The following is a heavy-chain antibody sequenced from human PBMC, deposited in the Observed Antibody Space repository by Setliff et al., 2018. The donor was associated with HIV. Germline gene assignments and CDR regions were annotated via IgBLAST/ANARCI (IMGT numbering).Heavy chain of an antibody. CDR2: INPSGGSS. D-gene: IGHD3-3*01. CDR1: GYTFTSYY. J-gene: IGHJ6*02. CDR3: ARSPQVTIFGIKIKPPGGPDL. Sequence: ASVKVSCKASGYTFTSYYMNWVRQAPGQGLEWMGIINPSGGSSTYAQKFQGRFTIFRDNARNSLYLQMTSLRAEDSGVYYCARSPQVTIFGIKIKPPGGPDLWGQGTTVTVSS. V-gene: IGHV1-46*01.